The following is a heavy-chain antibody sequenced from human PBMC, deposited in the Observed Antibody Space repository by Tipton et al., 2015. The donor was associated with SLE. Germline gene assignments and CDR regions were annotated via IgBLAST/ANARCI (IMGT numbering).Heavy chain of an antibody. CDR2: ISGSGGST. D-gene: IGHD2/OR15-2a*01. V-gene: IGHV3-23*01. J-gene: IGHJ5*02. CDR1: GGSISSHY. Sequence: LSLTCTVSGGSISSHYWSWIRQPPGKGLEWVSAISGSGGSTYYADSVKGRFTISRDNSKNTLYLQMNSLRAEDTAVYYCAKDVIAQGRIDPWGQGTLVTVSS. CDR3: AKDVIAQGRIDP.